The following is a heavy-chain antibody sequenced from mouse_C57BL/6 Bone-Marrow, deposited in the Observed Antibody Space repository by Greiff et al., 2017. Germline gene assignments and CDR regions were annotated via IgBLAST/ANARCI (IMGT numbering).Heavy chain of an antibody. CDR3: ASRTTVVARYFDV. V-gene: IGHV1-64*01. D-gene: IGHD1-1*01. CDR2: IHPNSGST. CDR1: GYTFTSYW. J-gene: IGHJ1*03. Sequence: QVQLQQPGAELVKPGASVKLSCKASGYTFTSYWMHWVKQRPGQGLEWIGMIHPNSGSTNYNEKFKSKATLTVDKSSSTAYMQLSSLTSEDSAVYYWASRTTVVARYFDVWGTGTTVTVSS.